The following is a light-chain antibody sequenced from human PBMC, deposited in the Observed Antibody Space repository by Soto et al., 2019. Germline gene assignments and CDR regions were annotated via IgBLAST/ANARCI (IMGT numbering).Light chain of an antibody. CDR1: QGISSY. V-gene: IGKV1-9*01. J-gene: IGKJ4*01. CDR2: AAP. CDR3: QQLNSYLPL. Sequence: IQLTQSPSSLSASVGDRVTITCRASQGISSYLAWYQQKPGKAPKLLIYAAPTLQSGVPSRFSGSGSGTDFTLTISSLQPEDFATYYCQQLNSYLPLFGGGTKVEIK.